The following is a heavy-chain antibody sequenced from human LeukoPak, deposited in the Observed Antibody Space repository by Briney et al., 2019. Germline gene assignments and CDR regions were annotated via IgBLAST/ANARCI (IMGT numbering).Heavy chain of an antibody. J-gene: IGHJ5*02. CDR3: ARVGLEVGSSWLNRFDP. V-gene: IGHV4-30-2*01. Sequence: SETLSLTCAVSGGSISSGGYSWSWVRQPPGKGLEWIGYIYHSGSTYYNPSLKSRVTISVDRSKNQFSLKLSSVTAADTAVYYCARVGLEVGSSWLNRFDPWGQGTLVTVAS. CDR1: GGSISSGGYS. D-gene: IGHD6-13*01. CDR2: IYHSGST.